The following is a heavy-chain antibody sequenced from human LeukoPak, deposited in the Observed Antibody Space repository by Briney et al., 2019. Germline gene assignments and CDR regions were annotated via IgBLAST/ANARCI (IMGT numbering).Heavy chain of an antibody. CDR2: ISGSGGNT. Sequence: GGSLRLSCAASGFTFSSYAMSWVRQAPGKGLEWVSAISGSGGNTYYADSVKGRFTISRDNSKTTLYLQMNSLRAEDTAVYYCARGPSGYHNTGGQGTLVTVSS. CDR3: ARGPSGYHNT. J-gene: IGHJ4*02. V-gene: IGHV3-23*01. CDR1: GFTFSSYA. D-gene: IGHD5-12*01.